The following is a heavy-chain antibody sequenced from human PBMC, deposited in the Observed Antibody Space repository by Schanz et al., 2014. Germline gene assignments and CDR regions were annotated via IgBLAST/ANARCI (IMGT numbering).Heavy chain of an antibody. V-gene: IGHV3-33*08. D-gene: IGHD3-10*01. CDR3: ARIGGSVFDY. J-gene: IGHJ4*02. CDR1: GFTFSGFW. Sequence: QGQLVESGGGVVQPGKSLRLSCAASGFTFSGFWMTWVRQAPGKGLEWGAVIWSDGTNEYYADSVKGRFTISRDNAKNSLYLQMNSLRAEDTAVYYCARIGGSVFDYWAQGTLVTVSS. CDR2: IWSDGTNE.